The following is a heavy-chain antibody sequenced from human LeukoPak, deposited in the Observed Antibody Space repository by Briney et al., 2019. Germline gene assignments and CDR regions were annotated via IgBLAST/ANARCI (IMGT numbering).Heavy chain of an antibody. D-gene: IGHD1-26*01. V-gene: IGHV3-48*03. CDR2: ISSRGGSI. Sequence: PGGSLRLSCAASGFTFTNYAMICVRQAPGKGLQRLPYISSRGGSIYYADSVKGRFTISRDNTKNSLSLQMNSLTAEDTAVYYCARIGRWEFDYWGQGTLVTASS. CDR3: ARIGRWEFDY. CDR1: GFTFTNYA. J-gene: IGHJ4*02.